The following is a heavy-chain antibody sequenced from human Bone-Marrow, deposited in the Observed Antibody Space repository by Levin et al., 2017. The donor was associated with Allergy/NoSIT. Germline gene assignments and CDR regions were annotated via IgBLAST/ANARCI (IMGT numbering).Heavy chain of an antibody. CDR3: TAPPYSGNDL. CDR2: IVVASGNT. CDR1: GFIFNTST. Sequence: PAASVKVSCKTSGFIFNTSTVQWVRQARGQPLEWIGWIVVASGNTAYAQKFQGGVTITRDMSTRTVYLELSSLKVEDTAVYYCTAPPYSGNDLWGQGTLVTVSS. V-gene: IGHV1-58*01. J-gene: IGHJ4*02. D-gene: IGHD6-13*01.